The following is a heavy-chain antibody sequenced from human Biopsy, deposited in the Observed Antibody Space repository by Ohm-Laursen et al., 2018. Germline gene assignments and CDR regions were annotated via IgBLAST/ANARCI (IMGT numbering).Heavy chain of an antibody. CDR2: VNPNSGAT. J-gene: IGHJ3*02. CDR1: GYTFTDYS. Sequence: GSSVKASCKSSGYTFTDYSLHWVRQAPGQGLEWMGWVNPNSGATSYAQKFQGRVTMTSDTSISTAYIELRRLISDDTAVYFCARDRMVTIITLVRADTFDIWGQGTLVSVSS. D-gene: IGHD3-10*01. V-gene: IGHV1-2*02. CDR3: ARDRMVTIITLVRADTFDI.